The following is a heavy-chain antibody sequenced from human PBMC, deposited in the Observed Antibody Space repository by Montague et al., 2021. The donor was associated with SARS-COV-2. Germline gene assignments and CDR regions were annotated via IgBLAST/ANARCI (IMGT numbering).Heavy chain of an antibody. CDR2: IYYSGST. V-gene: IGHV4-31*11. D-gene: IGHD3-3*01. CDR1: GGSFSGYY. Sequence: TLSLTCAVYGGSFSGYYRSWIRQHPGKGLEWIGYIYYSGSTYYNPSLKSRVTISVDTSKNQFSLKLSSVTAADTAVYYCARAPTIFGVVITNFDYWGQGTLVTVSS. CDR3: ARAPTIFGVVITNFDY. J-gene: IGHJ4*02.